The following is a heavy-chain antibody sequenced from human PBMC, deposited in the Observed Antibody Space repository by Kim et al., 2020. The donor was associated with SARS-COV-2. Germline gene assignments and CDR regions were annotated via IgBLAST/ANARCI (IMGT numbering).Heavy chain of an antibody. CDR2: IYPGDSDT. V-gene: IGHV5-51*01. CDR1: GYSFTSYW. Sequence: GESLKISCKGSGYSFTSYWIGWVRQMPGKGLEWMGIIYPGDSDTRYSPSFQGQVTISADKSISTAYLQWSSLKASDTAMYYCARRSGRWLQFGRNNAFDIWGQGTMVTVSS. CDR3: ARRSGRWLQFGRNNAFDI. D-gene: IGHD5-12*01. J-gene: IGHJ3*02.